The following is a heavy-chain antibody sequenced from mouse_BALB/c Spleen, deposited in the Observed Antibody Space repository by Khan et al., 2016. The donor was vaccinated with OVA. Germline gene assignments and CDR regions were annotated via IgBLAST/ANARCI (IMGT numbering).Heavy chain of an antibody. CDR3: TSVVYSSFAY. V-gene: IGHV1-5*01. J-gene: IGHJ3*01. CDR1: GYSFTNYL. CDR2: IYPGNSET. D-gene: IGHD2-12*01. Sequence: EVQLQQSGTVLARPGSSVKMSCKTSGYSFTNYLIHWVKQRPGQGLEWIGDIYPGNSETTYNQKFKDKAKLTADTSASTAYMERSSLTNEDFAVYYCTSVVYSSFAYWGQGTLVTVSA.